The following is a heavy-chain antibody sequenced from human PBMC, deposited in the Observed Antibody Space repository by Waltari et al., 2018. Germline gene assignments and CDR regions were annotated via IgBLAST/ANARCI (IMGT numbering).Heavy chain of an antibody. J-gene: IGHJ4*02. Sequence: QVQLVESGGGVVQPGGSLRLSCAASGFTFSSYGIHWVRQAPGKGLEWVAGIRYDGNNKYYADSVRGRFTISRDNSKNTMYLQMNSLRAEDTAVYYCAKDRDRGITGPGGEINYWGQGTLVTVSS. CDR3: AKDRDRGITGPGGEINY. D-gene: IGHD1-20*01. V-gene: IGHV3-30*02. CDR2: IRYDGNNK. CDR1: GFTFSSYG.